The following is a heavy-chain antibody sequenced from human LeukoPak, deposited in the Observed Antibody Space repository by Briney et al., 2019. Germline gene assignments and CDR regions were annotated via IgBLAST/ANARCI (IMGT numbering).Heavy chain of an antibody. V-gene: IGHV1-18*01. CDR2: ISAYNGNT. J-gene: IGHJ6*04. D-gene: IGHD5-18*01. CDR3: ARGTAMVNFAWLDV. CDR1: GYTLTSYG. Sequence: ASVKVSCKASGYTLTSYGISWVRQAPGQGLEWMGWISAYNGNTNYAQKLQGRVTMTTDTSTSTAYMELRSLRSDDTAVYYCARGTAMVNFAWLDVWGKGTTVTVSS.